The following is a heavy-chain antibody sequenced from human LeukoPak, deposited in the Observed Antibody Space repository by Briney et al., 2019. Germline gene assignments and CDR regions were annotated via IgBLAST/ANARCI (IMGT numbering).Heavy chain of an antibody. J-gene: IGHJ5*02. V-gene: IGHV7-4-1*02. CDR3: ARDGSYSPRCWFDP. CDR2: INTNTGNP. CDR1: GYTFTTYA. D-gene: IGHD1-26*01. Sequence: ASVKVSCTASGYTFTTYAMNWVRQAPGQGLEWMGWINTNTGNPTYAQGFTGRFVFSLDTSVSTAYLQISSLKAGDTTVYYCARDGSYSPRCWFDPWGQGTLVTVSS.